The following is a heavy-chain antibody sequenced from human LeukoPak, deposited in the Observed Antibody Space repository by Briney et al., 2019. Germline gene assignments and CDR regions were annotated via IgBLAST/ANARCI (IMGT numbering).Heavy chain of an antibody. V-gene: IGHV1-2*02. CDR2: INPNSGST. J-gene: IGHJ3*01. CDR3: ARLPLCGDVFDL. D-gene: IGHD2-15*01. Sequence: GASVKLSCKAYGYTFTGYYMRWVRQAPGQGLEWMGGINPNSGSTNYAQKFPGMVTMTRDTCSSTAYMELSRLRSDDTAVLLWARLPLCGDVFDLLGQGTIVTVSS. CDR1: GYTFTGYY.